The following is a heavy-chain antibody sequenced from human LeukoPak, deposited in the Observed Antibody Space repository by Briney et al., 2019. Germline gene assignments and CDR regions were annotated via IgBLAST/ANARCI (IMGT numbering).Heavy chain of an antibody. V-gene: IGHV5-51*01. Sequence: GESLKISCEGSGYSFTNYWIGWVRQMPGKGLEWMGIIYPRDSDTRYSPSFQGQVTISADKSISTAYLQWSSLKASDTAMYFCVRLGYYGSGTFGLPDAFDIWGQGTMVTVSS. J-gene: IGHJ3*02. CDR3: VRLGYYGSGTFGLPDAFDI. D-gene: IGHD3-10*01. CDR1: GYSFTNYW. CDR2: IYPRDSDT.